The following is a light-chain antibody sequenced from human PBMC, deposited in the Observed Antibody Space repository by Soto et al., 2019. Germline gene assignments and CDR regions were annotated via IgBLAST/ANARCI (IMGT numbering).Light chain of an antibody. V-gene: IGKV3-20*01. Sequence: PGEIATLSCSASQSVSSTYLGWYQQQPGQPPRLVMSGTSNRATGTPDRFSGSWYGTDFNLTISRLETEDFAVYYCQQYGSPPITFGQGTRLEIK. CDR2: GTS. CDR1: QSVSSTY. CDR3: QQYGSPPIT. J-gene: IGKJ5*01.